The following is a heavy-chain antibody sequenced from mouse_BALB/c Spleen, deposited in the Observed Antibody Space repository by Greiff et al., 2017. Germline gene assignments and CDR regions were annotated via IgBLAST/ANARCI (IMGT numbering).Heavy chain of an antibody. V-gene: IGHV1S22*01. CDR2: IYPGSGST. D-gene: IGHD1-1*01. CDR3: TRSYGSSYLDY. CDR1: GYTFTSYW. J-gene: IGHJ2*01. Sequence: LQQPGSELVRPGASVKLSCKASGYTFTSYWMHWVKQRPGQGLEWIGNIYPGSGSTNYDEKFKSKATLTVDTSSSTAYMQLSSLTSEDSAVYYCTRSYGSSYLDYWGQGTTLTVSS.